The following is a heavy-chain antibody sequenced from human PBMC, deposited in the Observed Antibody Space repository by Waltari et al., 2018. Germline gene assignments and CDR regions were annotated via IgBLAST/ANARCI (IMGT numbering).Heavy chain of an antibody. V-gene: IGHV1-46*01. CDR2: INPSGGST. CDR3: ARGGGNSGKGSNWFDP. Sequence: QVQLVQSGAEVKKPGASVKVSCKASGYTFTSYYMHWVRQAPGQGLEWMGIINPSGGSTSYAQKFQGRVTMTRDTSTSTVYMELSSLRSEDTAVYYCARGGGNSGKGSNWFDPWGQGTLVTVSS. D-gene: IGHD2-21*02. J-gene: IGHJ5*02. CDR1: GYTFTSYY.